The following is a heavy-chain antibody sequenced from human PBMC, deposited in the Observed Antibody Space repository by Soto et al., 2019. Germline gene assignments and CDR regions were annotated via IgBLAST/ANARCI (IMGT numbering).Heavy chain of an antibody. CDR1: GGSFRNYA. D-gene: IGHD2-15*01. CDR3: AREWMVRCSGGSCPYYHYGRDL. CDR2: IIAIVGTA. V-gene: IGHV1-69*12. Sequence: QVQLVRSGAEVKKPGASVKVSCKTSGGSFRNYAINWVRQAPGQGREYMWGIIAIVGTADDAQNVWGGVIPIFATADYAQKLPGRATITADETTSTGYMELNSLTSDDTAANYCAREWMVRCSGGSCPYYHYGRDLWGQGTTVTVPS. J-gene: IGHJ6*02.